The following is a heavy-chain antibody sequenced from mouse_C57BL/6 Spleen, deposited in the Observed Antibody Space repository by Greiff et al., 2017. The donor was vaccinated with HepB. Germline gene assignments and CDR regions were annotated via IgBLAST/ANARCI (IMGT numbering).Heavy chain of an antibody. V-gene: IGHV5-17*01. CDR3: AKSPQTGTWFAY. J-gene: IGHJ3*01. CDR1: GFTFSDYG. Sequence: DVKLVESGGGLVKPGGSLKLSCAASGFTFSDYGMHWVRQAPEKGLEWVAYISSGSSTIYYADTVKGRFTISRDNAKNTLFMQMTSLRSEDTAMYYCAKSPQTGTWFAYCGQGTLVTVSA. D-gene: IGHD4-1*01. CDR2: ISSGSSTI.